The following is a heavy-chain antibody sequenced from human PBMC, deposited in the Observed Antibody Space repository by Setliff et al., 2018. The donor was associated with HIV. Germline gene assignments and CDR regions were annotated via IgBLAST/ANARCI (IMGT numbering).Heavy chain of an antibody. CDR3: ARGSPIVWFGEFLYPEIDY. CDR2: IIPKSNTP. D-gene: IGHD3-10*01. J-gene: IGHJ4*02. CDR1: GDTFSTFA. V-gene: IGHV1-69*13. Sequence: GASVMVSCKASGDTFSTFAIIWVRQAPGQGLEWMGGIIPKSNTPDYAQIFKSRLTITADESTSTAHMELVGLTSEDTAVYYCARGSPIVWFGEFLYPEIDYWGQGSLVTVSS.